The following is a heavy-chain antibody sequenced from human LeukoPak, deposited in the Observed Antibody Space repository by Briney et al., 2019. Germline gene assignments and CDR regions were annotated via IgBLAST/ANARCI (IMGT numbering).Heavy chain of an antibody. J-gene: IGHJ4*02. CDR1: GYSFTSYW. CDR2: IYPGDSDT. CDR3: ARPRTTVTTPMAFDY. Sequence: GESLKISCKGSGYSFTSYWIGWVRQMPGKGLEWMGSIYPGDSDTRYSPSFQGQVTISADKSISTAYLQWSSLKASDTAMYYCARPRTTVTTPMAFDYWGQGTLVTVSS. V-gene: IGHV5-51*01. D-gene: IGHD4-17*01.